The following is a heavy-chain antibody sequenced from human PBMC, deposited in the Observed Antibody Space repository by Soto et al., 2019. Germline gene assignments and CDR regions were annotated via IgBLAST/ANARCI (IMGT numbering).Heavy chain of an antibody. CDR3: AKGPNRLRRDGGRYSSFYFDY. Sequence: GGSLRLSCAASGFTFSSYAMSWVRQAPGKGLEWVSAISGSGGSTYYADSVKGRFTISRDNSKNTLYLQMNSLRAEDTAVYYCAKGPNRLRRDGGRYSSFYFDYWGQGTLVTVSS. V-gene: IGHV3-23*01. D-gene: IGHD6-6*01. CDR1: GFTFSSYA. CDR2: ISGSGGST. J-gene: IGHJ4*02.